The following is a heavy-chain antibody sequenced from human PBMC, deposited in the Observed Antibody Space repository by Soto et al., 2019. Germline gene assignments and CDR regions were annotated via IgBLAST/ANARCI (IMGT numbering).Heavy chain of an antibody. V-gene: IGHV3-73*01. CDR1: GFTFSGSA. CDR2: IRSKANSYAT. D-gene: IGHD3-3*01. Sequence: LGGSLRLSCAASGFTFSGSAMHWVRQASGKGLEWVGRIRSKANSYATAYAVSLKGRFTISRDDSRNTAYLQMNSLKTEDTAVYYCARGVYDFSSGHPKRLDYWGQGTVVTVSS. J-gene: IGHJ4*02. CDR3: ARGVYDFSSGHPKRLDY.